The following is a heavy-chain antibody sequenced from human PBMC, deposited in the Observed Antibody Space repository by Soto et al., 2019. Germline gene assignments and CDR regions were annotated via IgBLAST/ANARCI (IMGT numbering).Heavy chain of an antibody. Sequence: LSETLSLTCTVSGGSISSGDYFWSWIRQPPGKGLEWIGYIYYSGSTNYNPSLKSRVTISVDTSKNQFSLKLSSVTAADTAVYYCARAYDYIWGSYRYGPLTGAFDIWGQGTMVTVSS. CDR1: GGSISSGDYF. CDR3: ARAYDYIWGSYRYGPLTGAFDI. CDR2: IYYSGST. D-gene: IGHD3-16*02. J-gene: IGHJ3*02. V-gene: IGHV4-61*08.